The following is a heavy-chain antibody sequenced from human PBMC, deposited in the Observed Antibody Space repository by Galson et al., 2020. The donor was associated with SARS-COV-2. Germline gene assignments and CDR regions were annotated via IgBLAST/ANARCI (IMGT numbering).Heavy chain of an antibody. J-gene: IGHJ3*02. D-gene: IGHD6-13*01. CDR3: ATRTGCSSCDAFDI. CDR2: IYGGDSDT. V-gene: IGHV5-51*01. CDR1: GFNFPYYW. Sequence: HGESLKISCKGFGFNFPYYWFAWVRQMPGKGLEWMGVIYGGDSDTRYSPSFQGQVTISADKSISTAYLQWSSLKASYSAIYYCATRTGCSSCDAFDIWGQGTLVTVSS.